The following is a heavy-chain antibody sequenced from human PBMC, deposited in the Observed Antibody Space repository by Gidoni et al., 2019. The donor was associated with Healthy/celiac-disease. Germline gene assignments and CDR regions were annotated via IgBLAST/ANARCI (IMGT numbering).Heavy chain of an antibody. V-gene: IGHV1-2*02. Sequence: QVQLVQSGAEVKKPGASVKVSCKASGYTFTGYYMHWVRQAPGQGLEWMGWINPNRGGTNYAQKFQGRVTMTRDTSISTAYMELSRLRSDDTAVYYCARDRGYSSSWVDYWGQGTLVTVSS. J-gene: IGHJ4*02. D-gene: IGHD6-13*01. CDR3: ARDRGYSSSWVDY. CDR2: INPNRGGT. CDR1: GYTFTGYY.